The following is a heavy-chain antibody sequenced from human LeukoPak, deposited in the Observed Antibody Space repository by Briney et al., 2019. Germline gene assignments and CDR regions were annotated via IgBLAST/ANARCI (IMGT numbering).Heavy chain of an antibody. CDR2: SIGSGGST. CDR3: ARAPVTSCRGAFCYPFDY. D-gene: IGHD2-15*01. J-gene: IGHJ4*02. V-gene: IGHV3-23*01. CDR1: GFTFSKSD. Sequence: PGGSLRLSCAASGFTFSKSDMSWVRQAPGKGLEWVSGSIGSGGSTYYADSVKGRFTISRDNSKNTLYLQMNRLRVEDAAVYYCARAPVTSCRGAFCYPFDYWGQGTLVTVSS.